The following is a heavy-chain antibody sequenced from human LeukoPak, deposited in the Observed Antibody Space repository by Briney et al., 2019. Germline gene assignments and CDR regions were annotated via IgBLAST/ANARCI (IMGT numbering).Heavy chain of an antibody. V-gene: IGHV1-18*01. D-gene: IGHD5-12*01. CDR2: ISANNGNT. CDR1: GYTFTTYG. CDR3: AVKRGYSGYDY. J-gene: IGHJ4*02. Sequence: ASVKVSCKASGYTFTTYGIIWVRQAPGQGLEWMGWISANNGNTNYAQNLQGRVTMTTDTSTSTAYMELSRLRSDDTAVYYCAVKRGYSGYDYWGQGTLVTVSS.